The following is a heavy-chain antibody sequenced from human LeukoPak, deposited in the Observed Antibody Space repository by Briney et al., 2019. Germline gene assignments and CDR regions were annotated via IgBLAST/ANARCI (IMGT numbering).Heavy chain of an antibody. CDR2: IFPGDSDT. V-gene: IGHV5-51*01. CDR1: GTCINTYW. CDR3: ATYFAGAETFDI. J-gene: IGHJ3*02. Sequence: GESLKISCKASGTCINTYWIGWVRQKPGKGLEWVGLIFPGDSDTKYSPSFEGHVIISADKSISPAYLQWSSLKASDTAMYYCATYFAGAETFDIWGQGTMVTVSS. D-gene: IGHD3-16*01.